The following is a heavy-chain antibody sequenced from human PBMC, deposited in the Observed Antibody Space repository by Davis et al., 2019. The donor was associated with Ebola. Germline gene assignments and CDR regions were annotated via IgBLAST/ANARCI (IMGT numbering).Heavy chain of an antibody. CDR2: INWNGGST. CDR3: ARGNRITIFGTYYYGMDV. Sequence: GESLKISCAASGFTFDDYGMSWVRQAPGKGLEWVSGINWNGGSTGYADSVKGRFTISRDNAKNTLYLQMNSLRAEDTAVYYCARGNRITIFGTYYYGMDVWGQGTTVTVSS. D-gene: IGHD3-3*01. V-gene: IGHV3-20*04. J-gene: IGHJ6*02. CDR1: GFTFDDYG.